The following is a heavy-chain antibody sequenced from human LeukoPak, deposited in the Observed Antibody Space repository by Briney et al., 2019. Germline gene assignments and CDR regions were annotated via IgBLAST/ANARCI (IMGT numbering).Heavy chain of an antibody. CDR1: GGSISSSSYY. CDR3: ARSWELVFDY. CDR2: IYYSGST. V-gene: IGHV4-39*07. D-gene: IGHD1-26*01. Sequence: SETLSLTCTVSGGSISSSSYYWGWIRQPPGKGLEWIGSIYYSGSTYYNPSLKSRVTISVDTSKNQFSLKLSSVTAADTAVYYCARSWELVFDYWGQGTLVTVSS. J-gene: IGHJ4*02.